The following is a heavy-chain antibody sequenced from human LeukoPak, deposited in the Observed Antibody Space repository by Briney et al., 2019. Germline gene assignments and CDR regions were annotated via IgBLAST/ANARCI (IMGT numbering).Heavy chain of an antibody. J-gene: IGHJ6*02. Sequence: SETLSVTCAVYGGSFSGYYWSWIRQPPGKGLEWIGEINHSGSTNYNPSLKSRVTISVDTSKNQFSLKLSSVTAADTAVYYCAREVVAAASMDVWGQGTTVTVSS. CDR1: GGSFSGYY. CDR3: AREVVAAASMDV. D-gene: IGHD6-13*01. V-gene: IGHV4-34*01. CDR2: INHSGST.